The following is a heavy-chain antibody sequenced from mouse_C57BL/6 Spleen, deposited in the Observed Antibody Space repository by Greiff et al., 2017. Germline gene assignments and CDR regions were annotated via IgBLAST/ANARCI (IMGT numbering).Heavy chain of an antibody. CDR1: GFTFSDYG. Sequence: EVQVVESGGGLVKPGGSLTLSCAASGFTFSDYGMHWVRQAPEKGLEWVAYISSGSSTIYYADTVKGRFTISRDNAKNTLFLQRTSQRSENTAMYECARGYYGDYLWFAYWGQGTLVTVSA. CDR2: ISSGSSTI. D-gene: IGHD2-13*01. CDR3: ARGYYGDYLWFAY. V-gene: IGHV5-17*01. J-gene: IGHJ3*01.